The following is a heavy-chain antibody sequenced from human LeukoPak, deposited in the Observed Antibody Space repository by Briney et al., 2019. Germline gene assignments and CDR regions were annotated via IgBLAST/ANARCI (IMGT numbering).Heavy chain of an antibody. Sequence: ASVKVSCKASGYILSSYYMHWVRQAPGQGLEWMGIINPSGGRTDYAQKFQGRVTMTRDTSTSTVYMELNSLRSEDTALYYCARTYCGGDCNNRYFDYWGQGILVTVSS. J-gene: IGHJ4*02. CDR2: INPSGGRT. V-gene: IGHV1-46*01. CDR1: GYILSSYY. CDR3: ARTYCGGDCNNRYFDY. D-gene: IGHD2-21*02.